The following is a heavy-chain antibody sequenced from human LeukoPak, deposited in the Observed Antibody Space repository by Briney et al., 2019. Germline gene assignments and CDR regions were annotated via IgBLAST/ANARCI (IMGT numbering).Heavy chain of an antibody. Sequence: GGSLRLSCAASGFTFSSYAMSWVRQAPGKGLEWVSAISGSGGSTYYADSVKGRFTISRDNSKNTLYLQMNSLRAEDTAVYYRAKDLYLVVVAASPFDYWGQGTLVTVSS. CDR2: ISGSGGST. CDR3: AKDLYLVVVAASPFDY. CDR1: GFTFSSYA. V-gene: IGHV3-23*01. D-gene: IGHD2-15*01. J-gene: IGHJ4*02.